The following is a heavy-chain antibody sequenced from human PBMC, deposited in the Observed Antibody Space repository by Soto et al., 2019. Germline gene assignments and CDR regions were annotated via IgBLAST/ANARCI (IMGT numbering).Heavy chain of an antibody. V-gene: IGHV3-30-3*01. Sequence: QVQLVESGGGVVQPGRSLRLSCAASGFTFSSYAMHWVRQAPGKGLEWVAVISYDGSNKYYADSVKGRFTISRDNSKNTLYLQMNSLRAEDTAVYYCARDRGDSSGYYPGYWGQGTLVTVSS. CDR1: GFTFSSYA. CDR3: ARDRGDSSGYYPGY. D-gene: IGHD3-22*01. CDR2: ISYDGSNK. J-gene: IGHJ4*02.